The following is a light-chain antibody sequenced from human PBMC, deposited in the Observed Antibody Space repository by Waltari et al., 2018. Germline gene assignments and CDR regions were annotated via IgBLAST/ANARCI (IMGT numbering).Light chain of an antibody. CDR2: WAS. CDR1: QSLLYSSNNKNY. CDR3: QQTNNLPDT. V-gene: IGKV4-1*01. Sequence: IVMTQSPDSLAVSLGERAPINCKSSQSLLYSSNNKNYLAWYQQKPGQPPKLLIYWASTRESGVPDRFSGSGSGTDFTLTINSLLPEDFATYYCQQTNNLPDTFGGGTKVEIK. J-gene: IGKJ4*01.